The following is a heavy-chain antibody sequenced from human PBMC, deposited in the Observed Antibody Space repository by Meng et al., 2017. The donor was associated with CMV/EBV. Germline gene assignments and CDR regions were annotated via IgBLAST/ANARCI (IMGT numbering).Heavy chain of an antibody. CDR3: AKDRASQWPDAFDI. CDR1: GFTFDDYA. CDR2: ISWNSGSI. Sequence: GGSLRLSCAASGFTFDDYAMHSVRQAPGKGLEWVSGISWNSGSIGYADSVKGRFTISRDNAKNSLYLQMNSLRAEDMDLYYCAKDRASQWPDAFDIWGQGTMVTV. D-gene: IGHD6-19*01. J-gene: IGHJ3*02. V-gene: IGHV3-9*03.